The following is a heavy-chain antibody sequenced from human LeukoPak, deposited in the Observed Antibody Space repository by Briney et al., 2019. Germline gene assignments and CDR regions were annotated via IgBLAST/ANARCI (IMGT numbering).Heavy chain of an antibody. D-gene: IGHD3-10*01. CDR2: IYYSGST. CDR1: GGSISSGDYY. CDR3: ARTSLRAGNGMDV. Sequence: TTSETLSLTCTVSGGSISSGDYYWSWIRQPPGEGLEWIGYIYYSGSTYYNPSLKSRVTISVDTSKNQFSLKLSSVTAADTAVYYCARTSLRAGNGMDVWGQGTTVTVSS. J-gene: IGHJ6*02. V-gene: IGHV4-30-4*01.